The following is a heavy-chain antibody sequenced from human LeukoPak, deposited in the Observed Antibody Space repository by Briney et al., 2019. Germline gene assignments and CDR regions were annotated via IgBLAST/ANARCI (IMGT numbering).Heavy chain of an antibody. CDR1: GSSISSYY. J-gene: IGHJ5*02. D-gene: IGHD3-10*01. Sequence: SETLSLTCTVSGSSISSYYWNWLRQPPGKGLEWIGYIYYSGSTNYNPSLKSRVIISVNTSKNQFFQKRNSVTAADAALYCGGRDGSRFVTMNWFDPWGERTLVTVSS. CDR2: IYYSGST. V-gene: IGHV4-59*01. CDR3: GRDGSRFVTMNWFDP.